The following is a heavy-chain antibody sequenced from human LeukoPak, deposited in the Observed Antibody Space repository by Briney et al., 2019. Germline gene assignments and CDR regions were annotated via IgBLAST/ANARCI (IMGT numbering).Heavy chain of an antibody. CDR2: ISGSGGST. V-gene: IGHV3-23*01. J-gene: IGHJ4*02. Sequence: GGSLRLSCAASGFTFSSYAMSWVRQAPGKGLEWVSAISGSGGSTYCADSVKGRFTISRDNSKNSLYLQMSSLRVEDTALYYCTKDLRYYYADNHSEMDEHDYWGQGTLVTVSS. CDR1: GFTFSSYA. D-gene: IGHD4-23*01. CDR3: TKDLRYYYADNHSEMDEHDY.